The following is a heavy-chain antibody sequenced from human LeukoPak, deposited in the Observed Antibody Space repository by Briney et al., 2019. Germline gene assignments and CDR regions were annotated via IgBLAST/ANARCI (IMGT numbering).Heavy chain of an antibody. CDR3: ARDPPGNSHDSGGYDY. CDR1: GYTFTSYA. V-gene: IGHV1-18*01. J-gene: IGHJ4*02. Sequence: ASVKVSCKASGYTFTSYAINWGRQAPGQGLEWMGWISGYNGNTNYEQKLQGRVTMTTDTSTSTAYMELRSLKSDDTAVYYCARDPPGNSHDSGGYDYWGQGTLVTVSS. CDR2: ISGYNGNT. D-gene: IGHD3-22*01.